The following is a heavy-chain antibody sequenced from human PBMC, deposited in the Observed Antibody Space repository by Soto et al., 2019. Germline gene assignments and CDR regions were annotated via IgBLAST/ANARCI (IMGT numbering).Heavy chain of an antibody. CDR2: IIPIFGTA. J-gene: IGHJ2*01. Sequence: ASVKVSCKASGGTFSSYAISWVRQAPGQGLEWMGGIIPIFGTANYAQKFQGRVTITADKSTSTAYMELSSLRSEDTAVYYCARDHTPNCGGDCYSVQWYFDLWGRGTLVTVSS. CDR1: GGTFSSYA. V-gene: IGHV1-69*06. CDR3: ARDHTPNCGGDCYSVQWYFDL. D-gene: IGHD2-21*02.